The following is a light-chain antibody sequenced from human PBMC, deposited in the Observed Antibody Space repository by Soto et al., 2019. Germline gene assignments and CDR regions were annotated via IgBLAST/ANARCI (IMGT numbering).Light chain of an antibody. CDR3: QQYNDWAPET. Sequence: EIVLTQSPGTLSLSPGERATLSCRASQSVSSNYLAWYQQKPGQAPRLLIYDASNRATGIPARFSGSGSGTDFTLTISSLEPEDFAVYYCQQYNDWAPETFGQGTKVDIK. J-gene: IGKJ1*01. CDR2: DAS. CDR1: QSVSSNY. V-gene: IGKV3-11*01.